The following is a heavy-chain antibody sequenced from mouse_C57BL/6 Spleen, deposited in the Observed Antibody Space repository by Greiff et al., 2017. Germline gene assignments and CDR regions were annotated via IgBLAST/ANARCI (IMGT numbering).Heavy chain of an antibody. V-gene: IGHV1-72*01. CDR1: GFTFKSYW. CDR3: TTYDLDY. Sequence: QVQLQQPGAELVKPGASVKLSCTASGFTFKSYWMHWVKQRPGQGLEWIGLIDPDSGYTNYTEKFKGKATITVDTASITAYMQLSSLTSEDSAVYYCTTYDLDYWGQGTTLTVSS. J-gene: IGHJ2*01. CDR2: IDPDSGYT. D-gene: IGHD1-1*01.